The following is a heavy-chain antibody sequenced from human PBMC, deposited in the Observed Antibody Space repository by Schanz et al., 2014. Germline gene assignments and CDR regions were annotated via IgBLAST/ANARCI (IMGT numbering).Heavy chain of an antibody. CDR2: TSSDGSLK. CDR3: AKEDRTHSSDYVY. CDR1: GFTFSSYW. Sequence: VQLVESGGGLVQPGGSLGLSCAASGFTFSSYWMNWVRQAPGKGLEWVAVTSSDGSLKYYADSVKGRFTISRDDSKNTLYLQMNSLRPEDTAVYYCAKEDRTHSSDYVYWGQGTLVTVSS. D-gene: IGHD3-22*01. J-gene: IGHJ4*02. V-gene: IGHV3-30*18.